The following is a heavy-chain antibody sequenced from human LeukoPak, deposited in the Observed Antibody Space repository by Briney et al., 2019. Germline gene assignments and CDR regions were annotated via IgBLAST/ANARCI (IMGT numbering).Heavy chain of an antibody. CDR1: GGTFSSSA. CDR3: ARDQGLTAPPPYGLDV. J-gene: IGHJ6*02. CDR2: IIPVLNIT. Sequence: SVKVSCKTSGGTFSSSAITWVRQAPGQGLEWMGRIIPVLNITTYAQKFQGSVTITADTYTSTVYMELSSLRSEETAVYYCARDQGLTAPPPYGLDVWGQGTTVIVSS. V-gene: IGHV1-69*04. D-gene: IGHD5-18*01.